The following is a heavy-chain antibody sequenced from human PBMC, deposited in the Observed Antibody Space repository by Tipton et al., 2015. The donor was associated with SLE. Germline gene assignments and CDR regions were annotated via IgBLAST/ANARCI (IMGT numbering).Heavy chain of an antibody. Sequence: TLSLTCAVYGGSFTAYYWSWIRQAPGKGLEWIGEINHSGLTNYSPSLRSRVSMSVDMAKDQFSLKLSSVTAADSAMYYCARLGRTVTTIDSWGQGTLVTVSS. V-gene: IGHV4-34*01. J-gene: IGHJ4*02. CDR3: ARLGRTVTTIDS. CDR2: INHSGLT. D-gene: IGHD4-17*01. CDR1: GGSFTAYY.